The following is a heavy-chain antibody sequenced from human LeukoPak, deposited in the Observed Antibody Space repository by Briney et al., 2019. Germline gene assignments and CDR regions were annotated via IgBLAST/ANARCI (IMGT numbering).Heavy chain of an antibody. J-gene: IGHJ4*02. Sequence: SETLSLTCTVSGGSISSGGYYWSWIRQNPGKGLEWIGYIYYSGSTYYNPSLKSRVTISVDTSKNQFSLKLSSVTAADTAVYYCARDSASGSGTIDYWGQGTLVTVSS. CDR3: ARDSASGSGTIDY. V-gene: IGHV4-31*03. CDR1: GGSISSGGYY. CDR2: IYYSGST. D-gene: IGHD3-10*01.